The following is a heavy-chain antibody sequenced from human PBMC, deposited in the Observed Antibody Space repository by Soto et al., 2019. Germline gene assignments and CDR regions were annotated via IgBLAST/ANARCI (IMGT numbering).Heavy chain of an antibody. J-gene: IGHJ3*02. CDR1: GYTFTSYY. Sequence: ASVKVSCKASGYTFTSYYMHWVRQAPGQGLEWMGIINPSGGSTSYAQKFQGRVTMTRDTSTSTVYMELSSLRSEDTAVYYCARVKAARTTANDAFDIWGQGTMVTV. CDR3: ARVKAARTTANDAFDI. CDR2: INPSGGST. D-gene: IGHD6-6*01. V-gene: IGHV1-46*03.